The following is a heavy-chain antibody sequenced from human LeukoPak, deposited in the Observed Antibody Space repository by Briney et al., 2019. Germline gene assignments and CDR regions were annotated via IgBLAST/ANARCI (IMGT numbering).Heavy chain of an antibody. V-gene: IGHV4-31*03. CDR3: ARLPFTYYYGSGSSD. Sequence: SETLSLTCTVSGGSISSGGYYWSWIRQHPGKGLEWIGYIYYSGSTYYNPSLKSRVTISVDTSKNQFSLKLSSVTAADTAVYYCARLPFTYYYGSGSSDWGQGTLVTVSS. CDR2: IYYSGST. CDR1: GGSISSGGYY. D-gene: IGHD3-10*01. J-gene: IGHJ4*02.